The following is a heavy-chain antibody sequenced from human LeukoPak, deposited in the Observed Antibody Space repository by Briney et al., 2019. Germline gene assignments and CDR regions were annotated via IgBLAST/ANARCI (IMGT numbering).Heavy chain of an antibody. D-gene: IGHD4-17*01. CDR3: ARRSGSGDYRRPFDY. V-gene: IGHV4-39*01. CDR1: GGSIGSSTYF. Sequence: KPSETLSLTCTVSGGSIGSSTYFWGWIRQPPGKGLEWIATISYDGSTFCNPSLKSRVTISVDTSKNQFSLKVRSVTAADTAVYYCARRSGSGDYRRPFDYWGQGTLVTVSS. J-gene: IGHJ4*02. CDR2: ISYDGST.